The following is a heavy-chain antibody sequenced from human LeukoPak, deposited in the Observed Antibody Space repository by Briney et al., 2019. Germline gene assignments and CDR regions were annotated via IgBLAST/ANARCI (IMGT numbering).Heavy chain of an antibody. CDR2: ISWNSGSI. D-gene: IGHD6-13*01. CDR1: GFTFDDYA. J-gene: IGHJ4*02. CDR3: AIAKWGEAAAAFDY. Sequence: PGGSLRLSCAASGFTFDDYAMHWVRQAPGKGLEWVSGISWNSGSIGYADSVKGRFTISRDNAKNSLYLQMNSLRAEDTAVYYCAIAKWGEAAAAFDYWGQGTLVTVSS. V-gene: IGHV3-9*01.